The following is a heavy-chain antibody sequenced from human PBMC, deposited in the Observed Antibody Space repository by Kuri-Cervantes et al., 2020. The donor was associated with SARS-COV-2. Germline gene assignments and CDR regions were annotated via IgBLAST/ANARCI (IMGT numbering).Heavy chain of an antibody. J-gene: IGHJ4*02. V-gene: IGHV3-74*01. CDR2: INPDGSYT. D-gene: IGHD2-2*01. CDR3: ARVSPSCSSASCYRGGVDY. CDR1: GFTFSGHW. Sequence: GGSLRLSCAASGFTFSGHWIHWVRQAPGKGLVWVSRINPDGSYTNNADSVKGRFTISRDNSKNTLYLQMNTLRADDTAVYYCARVSPSCSSASCYRGGVDYWGQGILVTVSS.